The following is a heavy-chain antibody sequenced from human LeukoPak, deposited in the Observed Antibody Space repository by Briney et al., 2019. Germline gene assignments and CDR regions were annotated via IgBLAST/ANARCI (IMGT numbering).Heavy chain of an antibody. CDR1: GYTFTSYD. CDR2: MNPNSGNT. D-gene: IGHD3-3*01. V-gene: IGHV1-8*01. J-gene: IGHJ6*03. Sequence: GASVKVSCKASGYTFTSYDINWVRQAAGQGLEWMGWMNPNSGNTGYAQKIQGRVTMTRNTSMSTAYMELSSLRSEDTAVYYCARAPGYDFWTRPYYYYYMDVWGKGTTVTVS. CDR3: ARAPGYDFWTRPYYYYYMDV.